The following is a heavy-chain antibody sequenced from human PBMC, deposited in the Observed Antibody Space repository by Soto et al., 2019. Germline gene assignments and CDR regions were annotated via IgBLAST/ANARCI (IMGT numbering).Heavy chain of an antibody. V-gene: IGHV1-2*04. Sequence: ASVKVSCKASGYTFTAYYIHWVRQAPGQPLEYVGWINPNSGRTNYAQKFQGWVTLTRDTSISAAYMELSRLTSDASAVFYCARAANYGLMDYWGQGTLVTVSS. CDR1: GYTFTAYY. CDR2: INPNSGRT. CDR3: ARAANYGLMDY. D-gene: IGHD3-16*01. J-gene: IGHJ4*02.